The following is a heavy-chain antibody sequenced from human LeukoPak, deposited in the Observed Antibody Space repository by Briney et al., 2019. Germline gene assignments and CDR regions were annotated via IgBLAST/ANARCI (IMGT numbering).Heavy chain of an antibody. CDR2: INHSGST. Sequence: PSETLSLTCTVYGGSFSGYYWSWIRQPPGKGLEWIGEINHSGSTNYNPSLKSRVTISVDTSKNQFSLKLSSVTAADTAVYYCARGPEVYCSSTSCYMVDHWGQGTLVTVSS. CDR1: GGSFSGYY. V-gene: IGHV4-34*01. D-gene: IGHD2-2*02. CDR3: ARGPEVYCSSTSCYMVDH. J-gene: IGHJ4*02.